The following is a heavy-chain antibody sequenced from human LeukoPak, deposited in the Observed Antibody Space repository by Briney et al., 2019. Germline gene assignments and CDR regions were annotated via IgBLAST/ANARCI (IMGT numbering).Heavy chain of an antibody. CDR1: GFIFSFYS. J-gene: IGHJ4*02. CDR3: ARDPPGSGPRLHFEY. D-gene: IGHD2-15*01. Sequence: PGGSLRLSCVASGFIFSFYSMNWVPQAPGKGLEGVSSISGSLTHIYYADSLKGRFTVSRDNAKNSLYLQMSTLRAEDTAVYYCARDPPGSGPRLHFEYWGQGTVVTVSS. CDR2: ISGSLTHI. V-gene: IGHV3-21*01.